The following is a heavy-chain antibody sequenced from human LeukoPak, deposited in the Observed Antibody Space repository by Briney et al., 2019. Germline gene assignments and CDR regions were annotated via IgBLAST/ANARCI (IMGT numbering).Heavy chain of an antibody. Sequence: PGGSLRLSCAASGFTVSSNYMSWVRQAPGKGLEWVSVIYSGGSTYYADSVKGRFTISRDNSKNTLYLQMNSLRAEDTAVYYCAKDAISVSSTNWFDPWGQGTLVTVSS. CDR3: AKDAISVSSTNWFDP. J-gene: IGHJ5*02. CDR2: IYSGGST. CDR1: GFTVSSNY. D-gene: IGHD5/OR15-5a*01. V-gene: IGHV3-66*01.